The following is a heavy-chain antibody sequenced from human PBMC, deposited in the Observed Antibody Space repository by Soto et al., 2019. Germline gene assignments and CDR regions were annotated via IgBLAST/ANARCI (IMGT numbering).Heavy chain of an antibody. CDR2: GWSGGNNQ. CDR3: ARGGQQEMPYTMDV. J-gene: IGHJ6*02. D-gene: IGHD6-13*01. Sequence: QLQVAESGGGVVQPGTSLRLSCAASGFSLRSHAIHWVRQAPGKGLEWMVQGWSGGNNQWTADFVNGRFTSSKDDSKGIGYLQINSQRVDDTAVYYCARGGQQEMPYTMDVWGQGTTVTVSS. CDR1: GFSLRSHA. V-gene: IGHV3-33*01.